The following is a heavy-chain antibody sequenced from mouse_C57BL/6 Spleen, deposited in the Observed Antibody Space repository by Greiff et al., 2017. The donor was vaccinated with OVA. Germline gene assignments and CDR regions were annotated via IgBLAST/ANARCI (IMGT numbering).Heavy chain of an antibody. D-gene: IGHD6-1*01. CDR2: IDPEAGDT. Sequence: EVQLQESGAELVRPGASVKLSCKASGYNFTDYYMHWVKQRPEQGLEWIGRIDPEAGDTAYAPKFKGKATMTADTSSNTAYLQLSGLTSADTAVYYCSAGSPCSTGYLDDWGTGTTVTVSS. J-gene: IGHJ1*03. CDR1: GYNFTDYY. CDR3: SAGSPCSTGYLDD. V-gene: IGHV14-1*01.